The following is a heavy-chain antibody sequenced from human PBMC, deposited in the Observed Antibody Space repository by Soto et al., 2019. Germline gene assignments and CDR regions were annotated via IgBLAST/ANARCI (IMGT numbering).Heavy chain of an antibody. CDR3: ASRHGGLWFGELLYFDY. CDR1: GGSISSSSYY. V-gene: IGHV4-39*01. CDR2: IYYSGST. D-gene: IGHD3-10*01. Sequence: PSETLSLTCTVSGGSISSSSYYWGWIRQPPGKGLEWIRSIYYSGSTYYNPSLKSRVTISVDTSKNQFSLKLSSVTAADTAVYYCASRHGGLWFGELLYFDYWGQGTLVTVSS. J-gene: IGHJ4*02.